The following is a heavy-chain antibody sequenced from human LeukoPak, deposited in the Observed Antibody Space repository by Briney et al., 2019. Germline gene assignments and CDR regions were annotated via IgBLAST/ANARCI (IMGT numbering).Heavy chain of an antibody. D-gene: IGHD1-26*01. CDR2: INPNTGGA. CDR3: ARVLTSTSNWEFDY. J-gene: IGHJ4*02. Sequence: GASVKVSCKASGYTFADYFIHWVRQAPGQGLEWMGRINPNTGGAEYAPKFQGWVTMTRDTSISTAYVEVNRLISDDTAVYYCARVLTSTSNWEFDYWGQGTLVIVSS. V-gene: IGHV1-2*04. CDR1: GYTFADYF.